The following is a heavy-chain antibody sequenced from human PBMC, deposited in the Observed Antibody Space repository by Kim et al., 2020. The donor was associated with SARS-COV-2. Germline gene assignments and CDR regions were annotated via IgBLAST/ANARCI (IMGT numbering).Heavy chain of an antibody. CDR2: IYYSGST. CDR3: ARASPEYNWFDP. CDR1: GGSISSGGYY. V-gene: IGHV4-31*03. Sequence: SETLSLTCTVSGGSISSGGYYWSWICQHPGKGLEWIGYIYYSGSTYYNPSLKSRVTISVDTSKNQFSLKLSSVTAADTAVYYCARASPEYNWFDPWGQGTLVTVSS. J-gene: IGHJ5*02.